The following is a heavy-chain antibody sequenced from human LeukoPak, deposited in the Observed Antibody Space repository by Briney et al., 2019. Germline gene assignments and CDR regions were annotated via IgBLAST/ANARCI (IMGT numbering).Heavy chain of an antibody. Sequence: TSETLSLTCTVSGGSISSSSYYGGWIRQPPGTGLEWIGSIYYSGSTYYNPSLKSRVTISVDTSKNQFSLKLSSVTAADTAVYYCARRVFYYDSSGNFDYWGQGTLVTVSS. D-gene: IGHD3-22*01. CDR3: ARRVFYYDSSGNFDY. J-gene: IGHJ4*02. V-gene: IGHV4-39*01. CDR1: GGSISSSSYY. CDR2: IYYSGST.